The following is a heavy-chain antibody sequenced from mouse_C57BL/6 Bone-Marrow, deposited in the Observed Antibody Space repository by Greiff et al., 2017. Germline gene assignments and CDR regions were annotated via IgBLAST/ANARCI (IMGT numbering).Heavy chain of an antibody. CDR3: ARDYATVVPYAMDY. CDR1: GYTFTSYG. V-gene: IGHV1-81*01. CDR2: IYPRSGNT. D-gene: IGHD1-1*01. J-gene: IGHJ4*01. Sequence: VQVVESGAELARPGASVKLSCKASGYTFTSYGISWVKQRTGQGLEWIGEIYPRSGNTYYNEKFKGKATLTADKSSSTAYMELRSLTSEDSAVYFCARDYATVVPYAMDYWGQGTSVTVSS.